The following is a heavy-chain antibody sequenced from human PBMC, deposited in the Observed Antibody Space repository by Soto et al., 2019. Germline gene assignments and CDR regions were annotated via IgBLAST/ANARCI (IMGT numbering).Heavy chain of an antibody. CDR2: MFHTTNT. D-gene: IGHD1-26*01. Sequence: PSETLSLTCTVSGGSISSGTSFWGWIRQPPGKGLEWIGSMFHTTNTYYNPSFKSRVTISVDTSKNTLYLQMNSLRAEDTAVYYCAKALPYSGSYYAVASYWGQGTLVTVSS. V-gene: IGHV4-39*07. CDR1: GGSISSGTSF. J-gene: IGHJ4*02. CDR3: AKALPYSGSYYAVASY.